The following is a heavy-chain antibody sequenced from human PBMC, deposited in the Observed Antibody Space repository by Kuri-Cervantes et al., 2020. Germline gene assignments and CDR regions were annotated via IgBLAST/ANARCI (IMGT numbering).Heavy chain of an antibody. V-gene: IGHV3-21*01. Sequence: GESLKISCAASGLTFSSYSMNWVRQAPGKGLEWVSSISSSSSYIYYADSVKGRFTISRDNAKNSLYLQMNSLRAEDTAVYYCARLWWLLGYFDYWGQGTLVTVSS. D-gene: IGHD5-12*01. J-gene: IGHJ4*02. CDR1: GLTFSSYS. CDR3: ARLWWLLGYFDY. CDR2: ISSSSSYI.